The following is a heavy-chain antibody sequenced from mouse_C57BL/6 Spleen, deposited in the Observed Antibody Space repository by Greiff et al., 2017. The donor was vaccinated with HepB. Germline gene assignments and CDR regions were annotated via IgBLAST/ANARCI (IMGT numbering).Heavy chain of an antibody. CDR1: GYTFTSYW. CDR2: INPSNGGT. V-gene: IGHV1-53*01. D-gene: IGHD2-3*01. J-gene: IGHJ3*01. CDR3: ARAGYCVRFWFAY. Sequence: VQLQQPGTELVKPGASVKLSCKASGYTFTSYWMHWVKQRPGQGLEWIGNINPSNGGTNYNEKFKSKATLTVDKSSSTAYMQLSSLTSEDSAVYDCARAGYCVRFWFAYWGQGTLVTVSA.